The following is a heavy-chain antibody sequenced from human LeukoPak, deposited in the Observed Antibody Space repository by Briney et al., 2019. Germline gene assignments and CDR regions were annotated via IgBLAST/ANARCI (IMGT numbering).Heavy chain of an antibody. Sequence: GGSLRLSCAASGFTFSRHGMHLVRQPPGKGLEWLTFIRHDGSYKFYADSVEGRFTVSRDNSKNTLYLQMNSLRPEDTAVYYCAKDVDCIGSSCPKTYDYWGQGTLVTVSS. D-gene: IGHD2-15*01. J-gene: IGHJ4*02. CDR3: AKDVDCIGSSCPKTYDY. V-gene: IGHV3-30*02. CDR1: GFTFSRHG. CDR2: IRHDGSYK.